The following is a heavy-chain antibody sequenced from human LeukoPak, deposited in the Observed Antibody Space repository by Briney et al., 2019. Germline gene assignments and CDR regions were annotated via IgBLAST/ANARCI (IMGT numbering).Heavy chain of an antibody. J-gene: IGHJ6*03. CDR3: ARHSCSSTSCYQGGYYYYYMDV. Sequence: GESLKISCKGSGYSFTSYWIGWLRQMPGKGLDWMGIIYPGDSDTRYSPSFQGQVTISADKSISTAYLQWSSLKASDTAMYYCARHSCSSTSCYQGGYYYYYMDVWGKGTTVTVSS. D-gene: IGHD2-2*01. CDR2: IYPGDSDT. V-gene: IGHV5-51*01. CDR1: GYSFTSYW.